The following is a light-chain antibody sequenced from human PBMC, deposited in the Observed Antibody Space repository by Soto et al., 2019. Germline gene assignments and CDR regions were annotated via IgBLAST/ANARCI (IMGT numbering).Light chain of an antibody. CDR1: QSITTY. CDR2: AAS. Sequence: DIQMTQSPSSLSASVGDRVTITCRASQSITTYLNWYRQKPGKAPKLLIYAASSLQSGVPSRFSGSGSGTEFTLSISSLQPEDFATYFCRQIYSAPLTFGGGTKVDIK. J-gene: IGKJ4*01. V-gene: IGKV1-39*01. CDR3: RQIYSAPLT.